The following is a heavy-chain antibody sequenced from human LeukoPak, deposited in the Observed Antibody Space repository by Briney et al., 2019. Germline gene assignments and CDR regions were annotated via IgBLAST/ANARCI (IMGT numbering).Heavy chain of an antibody. D-gene: IGHD3-10*01. Sequence: GGSLRLSCAASGFTFDGYGMSWVRQAPGKGLERVSGINWNGDSTGYADSVKGRFTISRDNAKNSLYLQMNSLRAEDTALYHCARDPYYGSGSYSTFEYWGQGTLVTVSS. CDR3: ARDPYYGSGSYSTFEY. CDR1: GFTFDGYG. J-gene: IGHJ4*02. V-gene: IGHV3-20*01. CDR2: INWNGDST.